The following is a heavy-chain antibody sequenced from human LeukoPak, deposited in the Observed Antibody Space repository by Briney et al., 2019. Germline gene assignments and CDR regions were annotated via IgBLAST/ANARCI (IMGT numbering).Heavy chain of an antibody. CDR2: IYHSGST. Sequence: SGTLSLTCAVSGGSISSSNWWSWVRQPPGQGLGWIGEIYHSGSTNYNPSLKSRVTISVDKSKNQFSLKLSSVTAADTAVYYCATSAVAGTGYAFDIWGQGTMVTVSS. J-gene: IGHJ3*02. D-gene: IGHD6-19*01. CDR3: ATSAVAGTGYAFDI. CDR1: GGSISSSNW. V-gene: IGHV4-4*02.